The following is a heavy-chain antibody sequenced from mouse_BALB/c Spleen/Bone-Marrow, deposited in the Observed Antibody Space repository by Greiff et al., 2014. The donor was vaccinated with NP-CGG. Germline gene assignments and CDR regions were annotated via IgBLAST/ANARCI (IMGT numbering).Heavy chain of an antibody. CDR3: ARPMYH. CDR1: GYNFNDTY. Sequence: EVQLQQSGAELVKPGASVKLSCTASGYNFNDTYMHWVKQSPEQGLEWIGRIDPANGNTKYDPKFQGKATITANTSSNTAYLQLSSLTSEDTADYCCARPMYHWGQGTSVTVSS. V-gene: IGHV14-3*02. J-gene: IGHJ4*01. CDR2: IDPANGNT.